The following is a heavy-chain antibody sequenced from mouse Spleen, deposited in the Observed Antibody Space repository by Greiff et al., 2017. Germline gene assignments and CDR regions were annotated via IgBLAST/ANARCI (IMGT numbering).Heavy chain of an antibody. V-gene: IGHV5-9-3*01. CDR1: GFTFSSYA. CDR2: ISSGGGNT. CDR3: ARRLWSFDY. J-gene: IGHJ2*01. Sequence: EVQGVESGGGLVKLGGSLKLSCAASGFTFSSYAMSWVRQTPEKRLEWVATISSGGGNTYYPDSVKGRFTISRDKAKNTLYLQMSSLKSEDTAMYYCARRLWSFDYWGQGTTLTVSS. D-gene: IGHD1-1*02.